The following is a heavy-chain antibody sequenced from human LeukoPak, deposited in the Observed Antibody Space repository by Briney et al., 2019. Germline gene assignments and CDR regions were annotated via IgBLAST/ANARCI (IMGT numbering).Heavy chain of an antibody. Sequence: SETLSLTCTVSGGSISSDSYYWAWIRQPPGKGLEWIASIYYSGSTYYNPSLKSRVTISVDTSRNQFSLKLSSVTAADTAVYYCASLAVAGLSEGYWGQGTLVIVTS. CDR2: IYYSGST. CDR3: ASLAVAGLSEGY. CDR1: GGSISSDSYY. J-gene: IGHJ4*02. V-gene: IGHV4-39*01. D-gene: IGHD6-19*01.